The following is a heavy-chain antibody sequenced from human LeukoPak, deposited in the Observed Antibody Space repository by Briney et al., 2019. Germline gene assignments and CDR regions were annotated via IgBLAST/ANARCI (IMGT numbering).Heavy chain of an antibody. CDR2: ISGSGGST. CDR1: GFIFSSYS. J-gene: IGHJ6*02. V-gene: IGHV3-23*01. CDR3: AKEDPKYYYYGMDV. Sequence: GGSLRLSCAASGFIFSSYSMSWVRQAPGKGLEWVSAISGSGGSTFYADSVKGRFTISRDTSKNTLYLQMNSLRAEDTAVYYCAKEDPKYYYYGMDVWGQGTTVTVSS.